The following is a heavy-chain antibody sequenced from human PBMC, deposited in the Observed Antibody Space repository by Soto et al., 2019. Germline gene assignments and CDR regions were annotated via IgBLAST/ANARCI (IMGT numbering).Heavy chain of an antibody. D-gene: IGHD2-21*02. Sequence: EVQLVESGGGLVQPGGSLRLSCAASGFTFSNYYMDWVRQAPGKGLVWVSRIKRDGSSISYADSVKGRVTISRDNAKNTLYLQMNSLRAEETAVYYCSREGGRGGDLGYWGQGTLVTVSS. CDR3: SREGGRGGDLGY. V-gene: IGHV3-74*01. CDR2: IKRDGSSI. J-gene: IGHJ4*02. CDR1: GFTFSNYY.